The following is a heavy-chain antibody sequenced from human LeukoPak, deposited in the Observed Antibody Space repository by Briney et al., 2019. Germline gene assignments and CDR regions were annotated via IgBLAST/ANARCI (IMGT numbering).Heavy chain of an antibody. J-gene: IGHJ3*02. CDR2: IYYSGST. D-gene: IGHD6-13*01. CDR3: ARVLGSSSDAFDI. Sequence: SETLSLTCTVSGGSISSGNYYWSWIRQYSGKGLEWIGYIYYSGSTFYNASLKSRVTISVDTSKNQFSLKLSSVTAADTAVYYCARVLGSSSDAFDIWGQGTMVTVSS. V-gene: IGHV4-31*03. CDR1: GGSISSGNYY.